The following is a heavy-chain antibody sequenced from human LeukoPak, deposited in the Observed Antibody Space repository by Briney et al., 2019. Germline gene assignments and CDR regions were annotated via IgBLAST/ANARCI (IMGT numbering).Heavy chain of an antibody. CDR3: GSGSYYEGFDY. Sequence: SVKVSCKASGGTFSSYTISWVRQAPGQGLEWMRRIIPILGIANYAQKFQGRVTITADKSTSTAYMELSSLRSEDTAVYYCGSGSYYEGFDYWGRGTLVTVSS. J-gene: IGHJ4*02. CDR1: GGTFSSYT. CDR2: IIPILGIA. D-gene: IGHD3-10*01. V-gene: IGHV1-69*02.